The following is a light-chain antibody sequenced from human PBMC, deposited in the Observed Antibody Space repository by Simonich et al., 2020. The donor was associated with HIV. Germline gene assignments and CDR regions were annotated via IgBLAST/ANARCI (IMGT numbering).Light chain of an antibody. Sequence: QSALTQPASVSGSPGQSITISCPGTSSDVGDYNYVSWYQQHPGNAPKLMIYDVSDRPSGVSNRFSGSKSGNTASLTISGLQAEDEADYYCSSFSTSSTLVVFGGGTKLTVL. V-gene: IGLV2-14*03. CDR3: SSFSTSSTLVV. J-gene: IGLJ2*01. CDR2: DVS. CDR1: SSDVGDYNY.